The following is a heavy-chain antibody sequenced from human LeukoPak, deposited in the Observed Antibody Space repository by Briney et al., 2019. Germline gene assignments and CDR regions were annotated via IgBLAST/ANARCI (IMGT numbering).Heavy chain of an antibody. Sequence: GGSLRLSCAASGFTFSSYAMHWVRQAPGKGLEWVAVISYDGSNKYYADSVKGRFTISRDNSKNTLYLQMNSLRAEDTAVYYCARDRLMGYSYVDYWGQGTLVTVSS. CDR3: ARDRLMGYSYVDY. CDR1: GFTFSSYA. CDR2: ISYDGSNK. D-gene: IGHD5-18*01. J-gene: IGHJ4*02. V-gene: IGHV3-30-3*01.